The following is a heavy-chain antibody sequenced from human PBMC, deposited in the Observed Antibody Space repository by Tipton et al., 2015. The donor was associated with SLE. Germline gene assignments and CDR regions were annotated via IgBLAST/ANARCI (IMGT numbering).Heavy chain of an antibody. D-gene: IGHD3-10*01. V-gene: IGHV4-31*03. CDR2: IYYTGST. J-gene: IGHJ4*02. CDR3: ARDLAGVKDY. Sequence: LRLSCTVSEGSISSGGYYWSWIRQHPGKGLEWIGYIYYTGSTYYNPSLKSRVAMSVDTSKNQFSLRLSPVTAADTGMYYCARDLAGVKDYWGQGTLVTVSS. CDR1: EGSISSGGYY.